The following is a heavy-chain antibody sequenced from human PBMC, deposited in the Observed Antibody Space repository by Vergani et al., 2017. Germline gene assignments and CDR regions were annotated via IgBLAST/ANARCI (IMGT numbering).Heavy chain of an antibody. J-gene: IGHJ6*02. V-gene: IGHV4-39*07. CDR2: IYYSGST. CDR1: GGSISSSSYY. CDR3: ARDYAYYDILTGYSGMDV. Sequence: QLQLQESGPGLVKPSETLSLTCTVSGGSISSSSYYWGWIRQPPGKGLEWIGNIYYSGSTYYNPSLKSRVTISVDTSKNQFSLKLSSVTAADTAVYYCARDYAYYDILTGYSGMDVWGQGTTVTVSS. D-gene: IGHD3-9*01.